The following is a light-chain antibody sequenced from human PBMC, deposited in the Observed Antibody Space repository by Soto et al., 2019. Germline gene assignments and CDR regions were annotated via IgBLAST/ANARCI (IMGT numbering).Light chain of an antibody. CDR2: DVS. CDR1: SSDVGGYDY. CDR3: SSYTSSSTLV. J-gene: IGLJ1*01. V-gene: IGLV2-14*01. Sequence: QSALTQPASVSGSPGQSITISCTGTSSDVGGYDYVSWYQQHPGKAPKLMIYDVSNRPSGVSDRFSGSKSGNTASLTIYGLQAEDEADYYCSSYTSSSTLVFGPGTKLTVL.